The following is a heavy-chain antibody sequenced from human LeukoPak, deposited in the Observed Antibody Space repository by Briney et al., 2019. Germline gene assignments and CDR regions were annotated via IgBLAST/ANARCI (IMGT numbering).Heavy chain of an antibody. Sequence: ASGKLSCKASGYTFSGYYIHWVRQAPGQRLKWMGGLITHSGGTNYTQKFPDRVAMTTATSISTTYMELSRLRSDDTAVYYCARDGGDGYNPDRPSDWGQGTLVTVCS. J-gene: IGHJ4*02. CDR2: LITHSGGT. D-gene: IGHD5-24*01. V-gene: IGHV1-2*02. CDR1: GYTFSGYY. CDR3: ARDGGDGYNPDRPSD.